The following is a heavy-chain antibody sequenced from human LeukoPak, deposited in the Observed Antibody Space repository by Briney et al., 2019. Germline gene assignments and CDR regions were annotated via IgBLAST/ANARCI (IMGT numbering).Heavy chain of an antibody. CDR3: ARPGYSYDPDAFDI. Sequence: GESLKIFFKGSGYRFTSYWIGWVRPMPGKGLGWMGIIYPGDSDTRYSPSFQGQVTISADKSISTAYLQWSSLKASDTAMYYCARPGYSYDPDAFDIWGQGTMVTVSS. J-gene: IGHJ3*02. D-gene: IGHD5-18*01. CDR1: GYRFTSYW. CDR2: IYPGDSDT. V-gene: IGHV5-51*01.